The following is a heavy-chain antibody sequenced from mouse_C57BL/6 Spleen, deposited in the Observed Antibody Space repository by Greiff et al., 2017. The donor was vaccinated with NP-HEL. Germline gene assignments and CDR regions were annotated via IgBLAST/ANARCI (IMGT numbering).Heavy chain of an antibody. J-gene: IGHJ1*03. CDR3: ARWDYGSPLNFDV. CDR1: GYTFTSYW. V-gene: IGHV1-69*01. D-gene: IGHD1-1*01. Sequence: QVQLQQPGAELVMPGASVKLSCKASGYTFTSYWMHWVKQRPGQGLEWIGEIDPSDSYTNYNQKFKGKSTLTVDKSSSTAYMQLSSLTSEDSAVYYCARWDYGSPLNFDVWGTGTTVTVSS. CDR2: IDPSDSYT.